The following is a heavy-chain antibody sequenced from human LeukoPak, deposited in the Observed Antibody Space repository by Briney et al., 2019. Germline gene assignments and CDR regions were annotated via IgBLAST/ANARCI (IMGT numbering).Heavy chain of an antibody. J-gene: IGHJ5*02. CDR3: ARDPLWYSYGLNWFDP. V-gene: IGHV3-30*04. CDR2: ISYDGSNK. CDR1: GFTFSSYA. D-gene: IGHD5-18*01. Sequence: GGSLRLSCAASGFTFSSYAMHWVRQAPGKGLEWVAVISYDGSNKYYADSVKGRFTISRDNSKNTLYLQMNSLRAEDTAVYYCARDPLWYSYGLNWFDPWGQGTLVTVSS.